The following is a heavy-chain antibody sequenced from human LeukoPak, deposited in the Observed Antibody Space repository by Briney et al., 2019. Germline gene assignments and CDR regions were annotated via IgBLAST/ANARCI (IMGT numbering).Heavy chain of an antibody. Sequence: SSETLSLTCTVSGGSISSSSYYWGWIRQPAGKGLEWIGRIHTSGNTNYNPSLKSRVTIPIDTSKNQISLILSSVTAADTAVYFCARGQSGVRGANVPNLMGFDPWGQGTLVIVSS. CDR3: ARGQSGVRGANVPNLMGFDP. D-gene: IGHD3-10*01. CDR1: GGSISSSSYY. CDR2: IHTSGNT. V-gene: IGHV4-61*02. J-gene: IGHJ5*02.